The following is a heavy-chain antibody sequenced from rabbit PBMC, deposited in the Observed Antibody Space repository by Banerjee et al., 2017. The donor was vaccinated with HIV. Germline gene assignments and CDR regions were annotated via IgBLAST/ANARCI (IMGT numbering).Heavy chain of an antibody. Sequence: QQHLEESGGGLVKPGGTLKLSCKASGFTLSSDWMCWVRQAPGKGLELIACIYIGSGITWYASWVNGRFTISRSTSLNTVDLKMTSLTVADTATYFCARDRDGDAGYGSLALWGQGTLVTVS. V-gene: IGHV1S43*01. CDR1: GFTLSSDW. CDR2: IYIGSGIT. CDR3: ARDRDGDAGYGSLAL. J-gene: IGHJ3*01. D-gene: IGHD7-1*01.